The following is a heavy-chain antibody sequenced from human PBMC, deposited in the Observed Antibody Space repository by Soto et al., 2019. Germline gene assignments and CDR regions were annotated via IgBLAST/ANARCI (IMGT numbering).Heavy chain of an antibody. V-gene: IGHV4-31*03. CDR2: IYYSGST. D-gene: IGHD3-9*01. CDR3: ARGVGTGSPNDFLWFDP. J-gene: IGHJ5*02. Sequence: QVQLQESGPGLVKPSQTLSLTCTVSGGSISSGGYYWSWIRQHPGKGLEWIGYIYYSGSTYYNPSLQSRVIMSVDTSKNQFSLKLSSVTAADTAVYYCARGVGTGSPNDFLWFDPWGRGTLVTVSS. CDR1: GGSISSGGYY.